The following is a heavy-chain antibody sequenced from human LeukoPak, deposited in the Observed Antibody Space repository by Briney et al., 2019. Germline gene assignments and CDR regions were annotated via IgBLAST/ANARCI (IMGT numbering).Heavy chain of an antibody. J-gene: IGHJ4*02. D-gene: IGHD3-16*01. CDR2: INYYGKT. CDR1: GCSISSGYY. CDR3: GRSAGFVHFDH. V-gene: IGHV4-38-2*02. Sequence: SETLSLTCTVSGCSISSGYYWGWIRQPPGKGLEWIGSINYYGKTYYNPSVKSRVTISVDTSKNQFSLMVRSVTAADTAVYYCGRSAGFVHFDHWGQGTLVTVTS.